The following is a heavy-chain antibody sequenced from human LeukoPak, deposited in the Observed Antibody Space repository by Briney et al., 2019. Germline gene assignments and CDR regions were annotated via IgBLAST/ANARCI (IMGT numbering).Heavy chain of an antibody. CDR3: VRVVTTGSGWYHFDN. D-gene: IGHD1-1*01. Sequence: GGSLRLSCAASGFTFDDYGMSWVRQAPGKGLEWVSGINWNGGSTGYADSVKGRFTISRDNAKNSLYLHLNSLKTEDTAVYYCVRVVTTGSGWYHFDNWGLGTLVTVSS. CDR2: INWNGGST. CDR1: GFTFDDYG. J-gene: IGHJ4*02. V-gene: IGHV3-20*04.